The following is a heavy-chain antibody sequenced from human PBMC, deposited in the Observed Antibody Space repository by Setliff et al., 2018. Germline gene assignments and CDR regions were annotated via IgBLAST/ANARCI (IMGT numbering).Heavy chain of an antibody. D-gene: IGHD1-1*01. V-gene: IGHV4-39*01. CDR2: VLYSGTT. CDR1: GASISGDSLY. CDR3: ARTGTYRYFDY. Sequence: KASETLSLTCTVSGASISGDSLYWAWIRQPPGKGLEWIGSVLYSGTTFYNPSLKSPVTISVDTSNNQFSLKLKSVTAADTAVYFCARTGTYRYFDYWGQGALVTVSS. J-gene: IGHJ4*02.